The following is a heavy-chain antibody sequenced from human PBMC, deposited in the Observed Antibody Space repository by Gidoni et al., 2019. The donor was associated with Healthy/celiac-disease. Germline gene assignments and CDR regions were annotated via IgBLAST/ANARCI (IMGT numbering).Heavy chain of an antibody. D-gene: IGHD3-16*01. V-gene: IGHV1-46*03. CDR2: ITPSGGST. CDR1: GYTFTSYY. J-gene: IGHJ3*02. Sequence: QGQREQAGAEGKKPGAAGKVSCKAAGYTFTSYYSHWVRQAPGHGLEWMGIITPSGGSTSYAQKFQGRVTLTGDPSPSTVSMELSSLRSEDTAVYYCARDRGDYDYACPGIWGQGTMVTVSS. CDR3: ARDRGDYDYACPGI.